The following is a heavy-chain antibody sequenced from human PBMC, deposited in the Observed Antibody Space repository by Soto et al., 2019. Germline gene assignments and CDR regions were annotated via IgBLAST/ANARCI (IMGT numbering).Heavy chain of an antibody. CDR2: IYYSGST. CDR1: GGSVSSGSYY. D-gene: IGHD3-22*01. CDR3: ARGGDSSGYLLYYYYGMDV. Sequence: LSLTCTVSGGSVSSGSYYWGWIRQPPGKGLEWIGYIYYSGSTNYNPSLKSRVTISVDTSKNQFSLKLSSVTAADTAVYYCARGGDSSGYLLYYYYGMDVWGQGTTVTVSS. J-gene: IGHJ6*02. V-gene: IGHV4-61*01.